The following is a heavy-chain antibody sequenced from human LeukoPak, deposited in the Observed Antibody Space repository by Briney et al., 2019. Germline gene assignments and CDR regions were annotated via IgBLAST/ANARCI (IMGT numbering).Heavy chain of an antibody. D-gene: IGHD4-17*01. CDR3: ARGQIAVTTFYYYYYMDV. CDR1: GYTFTGYY. V-gene: IGHV1-2*02. CDR2: INPNSGGT. Sequence: ASVKVSCKASGYTFTGYYMHWVRQAPGQGLEWMGWINPNSGGTNYAQKFQGRVTMTRDTSISTAYMELSSLRSEDTAVYYCARGQIAVTTFYYYYYMDVWGKGTTVTISS. J-gene: IGHJ6*03.